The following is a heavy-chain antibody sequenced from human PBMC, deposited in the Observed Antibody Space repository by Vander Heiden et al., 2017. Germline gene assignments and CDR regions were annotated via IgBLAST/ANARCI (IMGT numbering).Heavy chain of an antibody. CDR3: PIDGARGLKDYFKH. J-gene: IGHJ1*01. CDR1: GFTFSRYA. D-gene: IGHD2-15*01. V-gene: IGHV3-30*01. Sequence: QVQLVESGGGVVQPGRSLRLSCAASGFTFSRYAMHRVRQAPGKGLEGVAVISYDGSNKYYADSGKGRFTISRDNSKNTMYRQMKRLRAEETSVYYYPIDGARGLKDYFKHWCQGTMITDFS. CDR2: ISYDGSNK.